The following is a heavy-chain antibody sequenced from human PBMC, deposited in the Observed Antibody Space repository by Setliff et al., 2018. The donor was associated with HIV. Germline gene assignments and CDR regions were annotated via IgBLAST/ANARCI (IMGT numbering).Heavy chain of an antibody. CDR2: LSSTNKFI. J-gene: IGHJ3*01. D-gene: IGHD5-12*01. CDR3: TRVHSAYDVFAFDL. Sequence: PWGSLRLSCAASGFTFRTYRMSWVRQAPGKGLEWVSFLSSTNKFINYADSVKGRFTISRDNAKNSLYLQMNGLRAEDTGIYYCTRVHSAYDVFAFDLWGQGTMVTVSS. V-gene: IGHV3-21*01. CDR1: GFTFRTYR.